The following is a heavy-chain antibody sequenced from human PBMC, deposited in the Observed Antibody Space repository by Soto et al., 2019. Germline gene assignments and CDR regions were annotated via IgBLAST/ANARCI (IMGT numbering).Heavy chain of an antibody. CDR1: GGSISSGGYY. V-gene: IGHV4-31*03. D-gene: IGHD3-3*01. CDR2: IYYSGST. CDR3: ARDHEAYDFWSGYPERAFDI. J-gene: IGHJ3*02. Sequence: SETLSLTCTVSGGSISSGGYYWSWIRQHPGKGLEWIGYIYYSGSTYYNPSLKSRVTISVDTSKNQFSLKLSSATAADTAVYYCARDHEAYDFWSGYPERAFDIWGQGTMVTVSS.